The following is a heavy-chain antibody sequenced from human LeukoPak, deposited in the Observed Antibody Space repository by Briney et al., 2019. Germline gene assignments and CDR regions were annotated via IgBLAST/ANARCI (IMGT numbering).Heavy chain of an antibody. D-gene: IGHD1-26*01. CDR3: ARSYAGRAFDI. CDR2: ISSSSSTI. CDR1: GFTFSSYS. Sequence: GGSLRLSCAASGFTFSSYSMNWVRQAPGKGLEWVSYISSSSSTIYYADSVKGRFTISRDNAKNSLYLQMNSLRAEDTAAYYCARSYAGRAFDIWGQGTMVTVSS. J-gene: IGHJ3*02. V-gene: IGHV3-48*04.